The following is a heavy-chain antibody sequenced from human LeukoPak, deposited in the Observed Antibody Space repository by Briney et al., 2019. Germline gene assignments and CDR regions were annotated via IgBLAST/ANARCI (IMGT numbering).Heavy chain of an antibody. D-gene: IGHD5/OR15-5a*01. V-gene: IGHV3-7*04. CDR3: ARAFSVHY. J-gene: IGHJ4*02. Sequence: GRFTISRDNAKNSLYLQMDSLRVEDTAVYYCARAFSVHYWGQGTLVTVSS.